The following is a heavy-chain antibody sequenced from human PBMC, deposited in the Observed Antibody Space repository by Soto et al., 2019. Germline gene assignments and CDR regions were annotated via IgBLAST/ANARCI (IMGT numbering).Heavy chain of an antibody. CDR1: GGTFSSYT. Sequence: QVQLVQSGAAVKKPGSSVKVSCKASGGTFSSYTISWVRQAPGQGLEWMGRIIPILGIANYAQKFQGRVTITADKSTSEAYMELSSLRSEDTAVYYCARVGSSSLADAFDIWGQGTMVTVSS. CDR2: IIPILGIA. CDR3: ARVGSSSLADAFDI. V-gene: IGHV1-69*02. D-gene: IGHD6-13*01. J-gene: IGHJ3*02.